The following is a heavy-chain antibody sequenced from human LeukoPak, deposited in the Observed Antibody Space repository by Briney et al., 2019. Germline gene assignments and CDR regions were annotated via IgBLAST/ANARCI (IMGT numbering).Heavy chain of an antibody. Sequence: GGSLRLSCAAYGFTFSSYSMNWVRQAPGKGLEWVSYISSSGSTIYYADSVKGRFTISRDNAKNSLYLQMNSLRAEDTAVYYCAELGITMIGGVWGKGTTVTISS. D-gene: IGHD3-10*02. V-gene: IGHV3-48*04. CDR2: ISSSGSTI. CDR1: GFTFSSYS. CDR3: AELGITMIGGV. J-gene: IGHJ6*04.